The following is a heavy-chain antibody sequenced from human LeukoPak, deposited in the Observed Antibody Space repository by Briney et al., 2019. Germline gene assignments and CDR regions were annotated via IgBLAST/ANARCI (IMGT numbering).Heavy chain of an antibody. V-gene: IGHV1-2*02. Sequence: ASVKVSCKASGYTFTGYYMHWVRQAPGQGLGWMGWINPNSGGTNYAQKFQGRVTMTRDTSISTAYMELSRLRSDDTAVYYCARVPGPSSMVRGVPDYWGQGTLVTVSS. CDR1: GYTFTGYY. CDR2: INPNSGGT. J-gene: IGHJ4*02. CDR3: ARVPGPSSMVRGVPDY. D-gene: IGHD3-10*01.